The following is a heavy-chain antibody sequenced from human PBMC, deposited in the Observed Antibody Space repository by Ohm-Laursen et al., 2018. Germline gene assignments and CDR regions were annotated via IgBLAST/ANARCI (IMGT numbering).Heavy chain of an antibody. CDR2: INPSGGST. D-gene: IGHD3-3*01. CDR1: GYTFTNYG. J-gene: IGHJ4*02. Sequence: SSVKVSCKASGYTFTNYGFSWVRQAPGQGLEWMGIINPSGGSTSYAQKFQGRVTMTRDTSTSTVYMELSSLRSEDTAVYYCARDQYYDFWSGNPSFFDYWGQGTLVTVSS. CDR3: ARDQYYDFWSGNPSFFDY. V-gene: IGHV1-46*01.